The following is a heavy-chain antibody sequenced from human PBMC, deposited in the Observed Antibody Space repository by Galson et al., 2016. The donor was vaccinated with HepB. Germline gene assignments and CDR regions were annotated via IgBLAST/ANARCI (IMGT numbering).Heavy chain of an antibody. D-gene: IGHD5-12*01. CDR3: ARGHIVATVDYYYGLDV. Sequence: SGYTFTTYAMYWVRQAPGQRPEWMGWINAANGDTKYSQKLQGRGTITWDTSANTAYMGLSSLRSEDTAVYYCARGHIVATVDYYYGLDVWGQGTTVTVSS. CDR1: GYTFTTYA. J-gene: IGHJ6*02. V-gene: IGHV1-3*01. CDR2: INAANGDT.